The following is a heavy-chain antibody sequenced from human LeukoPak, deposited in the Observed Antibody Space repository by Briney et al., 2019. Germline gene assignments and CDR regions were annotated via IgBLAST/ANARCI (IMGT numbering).Heavy chain of an antibody. CDR2: ISGSGGST. CDR3: ARNWGPGGVDY. Sequence: GSLRLSCAASGFTFSSYAMSWVRQAPGKGLEWVSVISGSGGSTYYADSVKGRFTISRDNSKNTLYLQMNSLRAEDTAVYYCARNWGPGGVDYWGQGTLVTVSS. CDR1: GFTFSSYA. V-gene: IGHV3-23*01. J-gene: IGHJ4*02. D-gene: IGHD7-27*01.